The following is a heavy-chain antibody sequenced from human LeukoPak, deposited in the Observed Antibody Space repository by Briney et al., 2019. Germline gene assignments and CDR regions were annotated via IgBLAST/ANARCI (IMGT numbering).Heavy chain of an antibody. CDR2: ISWDGGST. CDR1: GFTFDDYA. V-gene: IGHV3-43D*04. CDR3: AKDTILWW. Sequence: GGSLRLSCAASGFTFDDYAMHWVRQAPGKGLEWVSLISWDGGSTYYADSVKGRFTISRDNSKNSLYLQMNSLRAEDTAVYYCAKDTILWWWGQGTLVTVSS. D-gene: IGHD2-21*01. J-gene: IGHJ4*02.